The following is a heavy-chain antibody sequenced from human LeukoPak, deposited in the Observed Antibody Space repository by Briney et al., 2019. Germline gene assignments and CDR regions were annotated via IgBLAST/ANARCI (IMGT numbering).Heavy chain of an antibody. Sequence: SETLSLTCNVPGGSISSINYYWSWIRQHPGKGLEWIAYIYYSGSTSYNPSLKSRVTISVDTSKNQFSLKLSSVTAADTAVYYCARSGNYGGAYWGPGTLVTVSS. D-gene: IGHD4-17*01. CDR2: IYYSGST. CDR3: ARSGNYGGAY. V-gene: IGHV4-31*03. CDR1: GGSISSINYY. J-gene: IGHJ4*02.